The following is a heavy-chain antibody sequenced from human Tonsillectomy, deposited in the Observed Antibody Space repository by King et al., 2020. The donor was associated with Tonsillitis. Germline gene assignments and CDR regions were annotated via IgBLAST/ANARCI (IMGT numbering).Heavy chain of an antibody. CDR3: AAAPQSAAFDI. J-gene: IGHJ3*02. Sequence: QLVESGPEVKKPGTSVKVSCKATGFTFSTSAMQWVRQARGQRLEWIGWIVVGSGNTNYAQRFQERVIFSRDMSTSTAYMELTSLRSEDTAVYYCAAAPQSAAFDIWGQGTMVTVSS. V-gene: IGHV1-58*02. CDR1: GFTFSTSA. CDR2: IVVGSGNT.